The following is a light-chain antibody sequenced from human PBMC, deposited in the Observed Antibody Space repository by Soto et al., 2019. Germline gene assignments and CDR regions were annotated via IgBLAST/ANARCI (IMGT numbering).Light chain of an antibody. J-gene: IGKJ1*01. CDR3: QQYRNWPRT. CDR2: GAS. Sequence: EIVMTQSPATLSVSPGERATLSCRASQSVSSNLAWYQQKPGQAPRLLIYGASTRATGIPARFSGRGSGTEFTLTINNLQSEDFAVYYCQQYRNWPRTFGQGTKVDIK. CDR1: QSVSSN. V-gene: IGKV3-15*01.